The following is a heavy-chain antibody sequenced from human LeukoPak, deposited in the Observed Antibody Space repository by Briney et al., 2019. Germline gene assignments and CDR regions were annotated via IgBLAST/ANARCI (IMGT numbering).Heavy chain of an antibody. V-gene: IGHV3-11*04. D-gene: IGHD2/OR15-2a*01. CDR2: ISGSGSSI. Sequence: SPGGSLRLSCAASGFTFTDYYMSWIRQAPGKGLEWVSYISGSGSSISYVDSVKGRFTISRDNAKNSLYLQMNSLRAEDTAVYYCASTASIHDYFDYWGQGTLVTVSS. CDR1: GFTFTDYY. J-gene: IGHJ4*02. CDR3: ASTASIHDYFDY.